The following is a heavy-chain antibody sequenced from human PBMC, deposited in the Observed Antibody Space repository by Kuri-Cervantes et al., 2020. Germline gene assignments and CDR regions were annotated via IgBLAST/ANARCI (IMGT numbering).Heavy chain of an antibody. CDR2: INPNSGGT. V-gene: IGHV1-2*02. Sequence: ASVKVSCKASGYTFTGYYMHWVRQAPGQGLEWMGWINPNSGGTNYAQKFQGRVTMTRDTSISTAYMELSRLRSDDTAVYYCARDGVARYYDFWSSYYYLAGHDYYFDYWGQGTLVTVSS. CDR3: ARDGVARYYDFWSSYYYLAGHDYYFDY. CDR1: GYTFTGYY. J-gene: IGHJ4*02. D-gene: IGHD3-3*01.